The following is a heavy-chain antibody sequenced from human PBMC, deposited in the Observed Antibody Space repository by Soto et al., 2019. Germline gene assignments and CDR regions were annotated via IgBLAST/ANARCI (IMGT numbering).Heavy chain of an antibody. J-gene: IGHJ6*02. CDR2: ISGSGGST. D-gene: IGHD1-26*01. Sequence: GGSLRLSCAASGFTFSSYAMSWVRQAPGKGLEWVSAISGSGGSTYYADSVKGRFTTSRDNCKNTLYLQMNSLRAEDTAVYYCAKTLVGGPDGTDYYYYGMDVWGQGTTVTVSS. CDR1: GFTFSSYA. CDR3: AKTLVGGPDGTDYYYYGMDV. V-gene: IGHV3-23*01.